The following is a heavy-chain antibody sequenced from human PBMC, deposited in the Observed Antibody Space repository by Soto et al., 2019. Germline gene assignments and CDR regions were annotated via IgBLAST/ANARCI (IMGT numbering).Heavy chain of an antibody. V-gene: IGHV4-61*01. Sequence: QVQLQESGPGLVKPSETLSLTCSVSGGSVNTDSYYWSWIRQPPGKGLEWIGYIYYDGNSNHNPSLKSRVTISVDTFKNQFSLKLSSVTAADTAVYFCARSDLVAALEEHFDYWGPGALVTVSS. J-gene: IGHJ4*02. D-gene: IGHD2-15*01. CDR3: ARSDLVAALEEHFDY. CDR1: GGSVNTDSYY. CDR2: IYYDGNS.